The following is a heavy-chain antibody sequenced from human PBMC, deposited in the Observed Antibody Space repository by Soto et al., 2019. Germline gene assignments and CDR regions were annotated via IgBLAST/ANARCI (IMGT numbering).Heavy chain of an antibody. J-gene: IGHJ3*02. CDR3: ARALTVYISCWYCAFDI. Sequence: ASVKVSCKASGYTFTSYDINWVRQATGQGLEWMGWMNPNSGNTGYAQKFQGRVTMTRNTSISTAYMELSSLRSEDTAVYYCARALTVYISCWYCAFDIWGQWTKVTVSS. CDR1: GYTFTSYD. V-gene: IGHV1-8*01. D-gene: IGHD6-19*01. CDR2: MNPNSGNT.